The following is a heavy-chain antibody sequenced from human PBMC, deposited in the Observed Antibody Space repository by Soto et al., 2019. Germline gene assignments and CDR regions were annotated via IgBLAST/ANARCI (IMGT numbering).Heavy chain of an antibody. CDR1: GYTFTSYG. CDR3: ARVNWAPYYYGSGSYLWFDP. V-gene: IGHV1-18*01. D-gene: IGHD3-10*01. CDR2: ISAYNGNT. Sequence: ASVKVSCKASGYTFTSYGISWVRQAPGQGLEWMGWISAYNGNTNYAQKLQGRVTMTTDTSTSTAYMELRSLRSDDTAVYYCARVNWAPYYYGSGSYLWFDPWGQGTLVIVSS. J-gene: IGHJ5*02.